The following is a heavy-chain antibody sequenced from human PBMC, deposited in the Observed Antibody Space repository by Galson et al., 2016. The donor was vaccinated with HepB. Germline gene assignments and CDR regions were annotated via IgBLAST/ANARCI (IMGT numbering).Heavy chain of an antibody. D-gene: IGHD4-23*01. J-gene: IGHJ4*02. CDR3: SRKDPRGYGSKSFDY. CDR2: IYNSGRT. CDR1: GGSISSGANS. Sequence: TLSLTCTVSGGSISSGANSWNWIRQHPGKGLEWIGHIYNSGRTFYNPTLKSRVTISVDTSRNQFSLKLNSVTAADTAVYYCSRKDPRGYGSKSFDYWGQGILVTVSS. V-gene: IGHV4-31*03.